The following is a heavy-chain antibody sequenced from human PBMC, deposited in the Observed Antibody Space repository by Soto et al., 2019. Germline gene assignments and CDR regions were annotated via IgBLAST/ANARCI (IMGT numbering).Heavy chain of an antibody. D-gene: IGHD2-15*01. CDR3: ARRVSGYCSGGSCYPNYYYYYYMGV. V-gene: IGHV1-8*01. Sequence: ASVKVSCKASGYTFTSYDINWVRQATGQGLEWMGWMNPNSGNTGYAQKFQGRVTMTRNTSISTAYMELSSLRSEDTAVYYCARRVSGYCSGGSCYPNYYYYYYMGVWGKGTTVTVSS. J-gene: IGHJ6*03. CDR1: GYTFTSYD. CDR2: MNPNSGNT.